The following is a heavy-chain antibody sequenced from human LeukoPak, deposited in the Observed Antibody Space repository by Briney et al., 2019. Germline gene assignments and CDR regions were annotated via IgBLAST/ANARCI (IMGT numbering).Heavy chain of an antibody. V-gene: IGHV3-74*01. D-gene: IGHD3-9*01. CDR3: ARDYHYDILTGYYPIDY. CDR1: GFTFSSYW. CDR2: INTDGSHT. Sequence: PGGSLRLSCAASGFTFSSYWMHWVRQAPGKGLVWVSRINTDGSHTNYADSVKGRFTISRDNAKNTLYLQMNSLRAEDTAVYYCARDYHYDILTGYYPIDYWGQGTLVTVSS. J-gene: IGHJ4*02.